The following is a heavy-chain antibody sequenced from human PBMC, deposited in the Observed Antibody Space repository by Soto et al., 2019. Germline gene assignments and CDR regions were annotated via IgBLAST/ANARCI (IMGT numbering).Heavy chain of an antibody. CDR1: GYTFTSYG. V-gene: IGHV1-18*04. CDR2: ISAYNGNT. D-gene: IGHD6-13*01. Sequence: GASVKVSCKASGYTFTSYGISWVRQAPGQGLEWMGWISAYNGNTNYAQKLQGRVTMTTDTSTSTAYMELRSLRSDDTAVYYCARDLRIAAAGSNWASGYWGQGTLVTVSS. CDR3: ARDLRIAAAGSNWASGY. J-gene: IGHJ4*02.